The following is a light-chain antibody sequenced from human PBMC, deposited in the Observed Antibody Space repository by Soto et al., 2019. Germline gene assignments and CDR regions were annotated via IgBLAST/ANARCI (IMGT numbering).Light chain of an antibody. CDR2: SNN. J-gene: IGLJ2*01. CDR3: AAWDDSLNGHVV. CDR1: SSNIRSNT. Sequence: QSVLTQPPSASGTPGQRVTISCSGSSSNIRSNTVNWYQQLPGTAPKLLIYSNNQRPPGVPDRFSGSKSGTSASLAISGLQSEDEADYYCAAWDDSLNGHVVFGGGTKVTVL. V-gene: IGLV1-44*01.